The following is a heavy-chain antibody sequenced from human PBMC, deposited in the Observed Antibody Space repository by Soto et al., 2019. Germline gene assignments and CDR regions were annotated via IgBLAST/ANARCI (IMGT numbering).Heavy chain of an antibody. CDR3: ARQVGGWAPWYFDY. CDR2: IYYSGST. CDR1: GGSISSSGCY. J-gene: IGHJ4*02. Sequence: PSETLSLTCTVSGGSISSSGCYWSWIRQPPGKGLEWIGYIYYSGSTNYNPSLKSRVTISVDTSKNQFPLKLSSVTAADTAVYYCARQVGGWAPWYFDYWGQGTLVTVSS. D-gene: IGHD6-19*01. V-gene: IGHV4-61*05.